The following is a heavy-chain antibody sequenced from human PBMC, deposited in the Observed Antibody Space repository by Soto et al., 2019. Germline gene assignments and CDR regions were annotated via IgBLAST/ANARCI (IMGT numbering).Heavy chain of an antibody. CDR3: ARGYSHYAH. V-gene: IGHV4-61*01. Sequence: SETLSLTCTVSGGSVSRDSNFWSWIRQPPGKGLEWIGYIYYSGPTRYNPSLESRVTISIDSSKNQVSLNLTSVTAADKAVYYCARGYSHYAHWGRGTLVTVSS. D-gene: IGHD4-4*01. CDR1: GGSVSRDSNF. J-gene: IGHJ4*02. CDR2: IYYSGPT.